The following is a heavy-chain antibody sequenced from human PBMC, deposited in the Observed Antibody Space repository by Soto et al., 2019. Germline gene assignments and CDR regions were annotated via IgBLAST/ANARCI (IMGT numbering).Heavy chain of an antibody. CDR3: ARPYAVGGCYGFDI. D-gene: IGHD2-15*01. CDR1: GFTFSDYY. Sequence: GGSLRLSCAASGFTFSDYYMTWIRPAPGKGLEWVSYISSSGSSIYYADSVKGRFTISRDNAKSSVYLQMNSVGAEDTAVYYCARPYAVGGCYGFDIWGQGTMVTVSS. J-gene: IGHJ3*02. V-gene: IGHV3-11*01. CDR2: ISSSGSSI.